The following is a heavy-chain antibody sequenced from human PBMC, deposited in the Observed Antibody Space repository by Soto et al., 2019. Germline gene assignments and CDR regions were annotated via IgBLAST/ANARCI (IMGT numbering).Heavy chain of an antibody. CDR1: GFTFSSYA. V-gene: IGHV3-23*01. D-gene: IGHD5-12*01. J-gene: IGHJ4*02. CDR2: VSGCGGST. Sequence: EVQLLESGGGLVQPGGSLRLSCAASGFTFSSYAMSWVRQAPGEGLGWVSAVSGCGGSTYYADSVKGRFTISRDKAKNTLYLKVNSQKAEDTAVYYWPKENRNGYSGFHFNNWGEGTLVTVSS. CDR3: PKENRNGYSGFHFNN.